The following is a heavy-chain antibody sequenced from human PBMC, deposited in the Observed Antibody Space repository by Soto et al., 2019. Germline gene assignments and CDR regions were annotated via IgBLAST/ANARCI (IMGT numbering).Heavy chain of an antibody. CDR3: VSQRTTVPTQAYFDY. CDR1: GVSVTNSSYY. CDR2: VYYRGRS. V-gene: IGHV4-39*01. Sequence: SETLSITCTVSGVSVTNSSYYWGWIRQSPGKGLEWIGSVYYRGRSYSKSSVKSRVTISVDTSKNRFSLSLNSVTASDTAVYFCVSQRTTVPTQAYFDYWGPGALVTVS. J-gene: IGHJ4*02. D-gene: IGHD4-17*01.